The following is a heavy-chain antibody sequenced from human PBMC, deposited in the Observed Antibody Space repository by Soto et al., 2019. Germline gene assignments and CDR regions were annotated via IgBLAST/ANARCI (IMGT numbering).Heavy chain of an antibody. CDR2: IYHSGNT. Sequence: QLQLQESGSGLVKPSQTLSLTCAASGDSISSGGHSWNWLRQPPGKGLEWIGYIYHSGNTYFNPTLKSRVTMSVDTSKNQISLTLNSVTAADTAIYYCARDRDGYDSGYFDSWGHGTLVTVSA. V-gene: IGHV4-30-2*01. CDR1: GDSISSGGHS. D-gene: IGHD5-12*01. CDR3: ARDRDGYDSGYFDS. J-gene: IGHJ4*01.